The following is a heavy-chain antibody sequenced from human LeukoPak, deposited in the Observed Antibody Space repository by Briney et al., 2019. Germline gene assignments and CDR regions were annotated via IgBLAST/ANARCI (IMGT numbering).Heavy chain of an antibody. CDR1: GFTFSSYA. D-gene: IGHD3-10*01. CDR2: ISYDGSNK. Sequence: GGSLRLSCAASGFTFSSYAMHWVRQAPGKGLEWVAVISYDGSNKYYADSVKGRFTISRDNSKNTLYLQMNSLRAEDTAVYYCARVRGGSRSGSYYKGPYYWGQGTLVTVSS. CDR3: ARVRGGSRSGSYYKGPYY. V-gene: IGHV3-30-3*01. J-gene: IGHJ4*02.